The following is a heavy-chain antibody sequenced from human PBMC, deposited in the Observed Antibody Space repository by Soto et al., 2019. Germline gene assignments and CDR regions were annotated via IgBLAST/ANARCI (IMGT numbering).Heavy chain of an antibody. V-gene: IGHV4-30-2*01. Sequence: SETLFVTCAVSGGFISRGGYSWSWIRQPPGKGLEWIGYIYHSGSTYYNPSLKSRVTISVDRSKNQFSLKLSSVTAADTAVYYCARGNVVPLDYWGQGTLVT. CDR3: ARGNVVPLDY. CDR2: IYHSGST. D-gene: IGHD2-21*01. CDR1: GGFISRGGYS. J-gene: IGHJ4*02.